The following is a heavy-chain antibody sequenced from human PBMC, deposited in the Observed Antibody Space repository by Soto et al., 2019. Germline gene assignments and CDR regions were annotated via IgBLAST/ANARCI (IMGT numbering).Heavy chain of an antibody. CDR2: INPNRGDT. V-gene: IGHV1-2*02. Sequence: ASVKVSCKASGYTFTGYYLHWVRQAPGQGLEWMGWINPNRGDTSYAQKFQGRVAMTRNMSTSTVYLELSSLKSDDTAGFYCARDAHFWGHGILVTVSS. CDR1: GYTFTGYY. J-gene: IGHJ4*01. CDR3: ARDAHF.